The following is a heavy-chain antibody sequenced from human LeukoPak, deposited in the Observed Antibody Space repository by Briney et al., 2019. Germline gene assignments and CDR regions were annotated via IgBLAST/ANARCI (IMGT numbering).Heavy chain of an antibody. J-gene: IGHJ4*02. CDR1: GFTFSSYG. Sequence: PGGSLRLSCAASGFTFSSYGMHWVPQAPGKGLEWVALISYDGSNKYYVDSVKGRFTISRDNSKNTLFLQMNSLRAEDTAVYYCARRPVGATELKSKFDYWGQGTLVTVSS. D-gene: IGHD1-26*01. CDR2: ISYDGSNK. V-gene: IGHV3-30*03. CDR3: ARRPVGATELKSKFDY.